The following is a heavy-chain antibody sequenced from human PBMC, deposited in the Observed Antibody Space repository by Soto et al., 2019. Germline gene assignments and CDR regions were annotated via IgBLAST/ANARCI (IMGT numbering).Heavy chain of an antibody. D-gene: IGHD3-10*01. Sequence: GGSLRLSCAASGFTFSSYGMHWVRQAPGKGLEWVAVISYDGSNKYYADSVKGRFTISRDNSKNTLYLQMNSLRAEDTAVYYCAKDRLTMVRGVTLDYWGQGTLVTVSS. CDR1: GFTFSSYG. V-gene: IGHV3-30*18. CDR2: ISYDGSNK. J-gene: IGHJ4*02. CDR3: AKDRLTMVRGVTLDY.